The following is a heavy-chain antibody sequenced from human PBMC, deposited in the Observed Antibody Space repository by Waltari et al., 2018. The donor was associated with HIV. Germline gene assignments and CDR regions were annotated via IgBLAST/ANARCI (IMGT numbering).Heavy chain of an antibody. CDR2: SRSNANGYTT. V-gene: IGHV3-72*01. CDR1: GFTLRALY. Sequence: EVQLVESGGGLVQPGGSLRLSCAASGFTLRALYMDWVRQAPGKGLEWVGRSRSNANGYTTEYAASVEGRFSISRDEASNSAYLQMNSLKTEDTAVYFCGRGAAGSVSDYWGPGTLVTVSS. CDR3: GRGAAGSVSDY. D-gene: IGHD2-15*01. J-gene: IGHJ4*02.